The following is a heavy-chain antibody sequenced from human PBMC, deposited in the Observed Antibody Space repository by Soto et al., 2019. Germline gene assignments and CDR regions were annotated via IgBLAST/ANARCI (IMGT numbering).Heavy chain of an antibody. D-gene: IGHD1-1*01. Sequence: GSLRLSCAASGFTFSIYSMNWVRQAPGKGLEWVSYIMPGSSHIFYADSVKGRFTISRDDSKNSVYLQMNSLKTEDTAVYYCVRTIQPGTTTYFDYWGQGTLVTVSS. CDR2: IMPGSSHI. CDR3: VRTIQPGTTTYFDY. J-gene: IGHJ4*02. V-gene: IGHV3-48*01. CDR1: GFTFSIYS.